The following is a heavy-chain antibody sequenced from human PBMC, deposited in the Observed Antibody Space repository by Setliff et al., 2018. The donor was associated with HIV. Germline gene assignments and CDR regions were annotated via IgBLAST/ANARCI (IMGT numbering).Heavy chain of an antibody. J-gene: IGHJ5*02. CDR1: GYSISSGFY. D-gene: IGHD1-26*01. CDR2: IYHSGNT. Sequence: LSLTCTVSGYSISSGFYWGWIRQPPGKGLEWIGSIYHSGNTYYIPSLQSRVTISVDTSKNQFSLKLSSVTAADTAVYYCARVSRGIVGATWGDWFDPWGQGTLVTVSS. V-gene: IGHV4-38-2*02. CDR3: ARVSRGIVGATWGDWFDP.